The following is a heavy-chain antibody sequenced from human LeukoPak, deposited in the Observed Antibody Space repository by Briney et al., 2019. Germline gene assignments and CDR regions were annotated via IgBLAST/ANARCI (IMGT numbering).Heavy chain of an antibody. J-gene: IGHJ4*02. CDR1: GFTFSNYA. CDR3: ARGPHYYDRSGYLGDY. Sequence: GGSLRLSCAASGFTFSNYAMSWVRQAPGKGLEWVSGISGSGGSTYYADSVKGRFTISRDNSKNTLYLQMNSLRAEDTAVYYCARGPHYYDRSGYLGDYWGQGTLVTVSS. D-gene: IGHD3-22*01. V-gene: IGHV3-23*01. CDR2: ISGSGGST.